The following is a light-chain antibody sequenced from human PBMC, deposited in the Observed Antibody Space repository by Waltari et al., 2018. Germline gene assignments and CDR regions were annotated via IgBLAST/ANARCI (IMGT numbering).Light chain of an antibody. CDR1: SSDVGHYNL. CDR2: EVS. V-gene: IGLV2-23*02. CDR3: CSYVGTTTFVV. J-gene: IGLJ2*01. Sequence: QSALTQPASVSGSPGQSITISCTGSSSDVGHYNLVSWYQQHPGKAPRLMIYEVSKRPSGVSNRFSASKSGNTASLTISGLQAEDEADYYCCSYVGTTTFVVFGGGTKLTVL.